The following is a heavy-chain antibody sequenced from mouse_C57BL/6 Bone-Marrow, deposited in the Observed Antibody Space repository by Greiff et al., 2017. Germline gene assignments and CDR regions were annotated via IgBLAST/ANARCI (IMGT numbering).Heavy chain of an antibody. CDR2: IYPGGGYP. D-gene: IGHD1-1*01. J-gene: IGHJ3*01. CDR1: GYTFTNYW. CDR3: TRFGTTVPCAY. V-gene: IGHV1-63*01. Sequence: QVQLKQSGAELVRPGTSVKMSCKASGYTFTNYWIGWAKQRPGHGLEWIGDIYPGGGYPNYNEKFKGKDTLTADKSSSTAYMQFSSLTSEDSAIYYCTRFGTTVPCAYWGPGTLVTVSA.